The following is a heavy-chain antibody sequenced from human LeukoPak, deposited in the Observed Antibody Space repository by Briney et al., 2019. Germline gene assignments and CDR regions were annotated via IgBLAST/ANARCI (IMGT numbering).Heavy chain of an antibody. CDR1: GFTFSSYW. Sequence: GGSLRLSCAASGFTFSSYWMHWVRRAPGKGLVWVSHINTDGSSTNYADSVKGRFTISRDNAKNTLYLQMNSLRAEDTAVYYCSRDLRGADDYWGQGTLVTVSS. CDR3: SRDLRGADDY. D-gene: IGHD1-26*01. CDR2: INTDGSST. J-gene: IGHJ4*02. V-gene: IGHV3-74*01.